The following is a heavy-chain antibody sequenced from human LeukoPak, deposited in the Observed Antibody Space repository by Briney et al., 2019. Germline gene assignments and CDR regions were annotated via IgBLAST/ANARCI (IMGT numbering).Heavy chain of an antibody. CDR3: SATTATTSGDD. J-gene: IGHJ4*02. Sequence: ATVKISSKTSAYNFNDDDIHGVKDGPRAGLEWLGRGDPKEHTTVYAEKLQGRLNITADTSTDTVHMELRTLRSDDTAVYYCSATTATTSGDDWGQGTLVTASS. CDR1: AYNFNDDD. D-gene: IGHD3-10*01. CDR2: GDPKEHTT. V-gene: IGHV1-69-2*01.